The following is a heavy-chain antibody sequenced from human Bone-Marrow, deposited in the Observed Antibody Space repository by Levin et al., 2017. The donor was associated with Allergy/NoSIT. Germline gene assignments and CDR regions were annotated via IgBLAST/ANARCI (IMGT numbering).Heavy chain of an antibody. Sequence: GGSLRLSCEASGFTFSSYAMNWVRQAPGKGLEWVSVISGSGGSTHYADSVKGRFTISRGNSKNTLYLQMNSLRVGDTAVYYCARPGGTTSWYPDYWGQGTLVTVSS. D-gene: IGHD2-2*01. J-gene: IGHJ4*02. CDR1: GFTFSSYA. V-gene: IGHV3-23*01. CDR3: ARPGGTTSWYPDY. CDR2: ISGSGGST.